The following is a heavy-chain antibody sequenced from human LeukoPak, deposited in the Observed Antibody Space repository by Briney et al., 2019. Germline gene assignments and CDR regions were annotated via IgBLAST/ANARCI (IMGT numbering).Heavy chain of an antibody. Sequence: GASVKVSCKASGYTFTGYYMHWVRQAPGQGLKWMGWINPNSGGTNYAQKFQGRVTMTRDTSISTAYMELSRLTSDDTAVYYCARGYYDSSGFEYFQDWGQGTLVTVSS. CDR2: INPNSGGT. J-gene: IGHJ1*01. D-gene: IGHD3-22*01. V-gene: IGHV1-2*02. CDR3: ARGYYDSSGFEYFQD. CDR1: GYTFTGYY.